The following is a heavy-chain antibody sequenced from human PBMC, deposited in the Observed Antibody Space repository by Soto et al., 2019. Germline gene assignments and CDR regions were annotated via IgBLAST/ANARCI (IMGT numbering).Heavy chain of an antibody. CDR2: ISWNSGYI. CDR1: GFTFDDHA. V-gene: IGHV3-9*01. J-gene: IGHJ4*02. D-gene: IGHD2-15*01. Sequence: HPGGSLRLSCIASGFTFDDHAMHWVRQAPGKGLEWVSGISWNSGYIGYADSVKGRFTISRDNAKNSVPLQMNSLRAEDSAFYYWAKDIMWKPFVVYFDTGGQGKLVTVSS. CDR3: AKDIMWKPFVVYFDT.